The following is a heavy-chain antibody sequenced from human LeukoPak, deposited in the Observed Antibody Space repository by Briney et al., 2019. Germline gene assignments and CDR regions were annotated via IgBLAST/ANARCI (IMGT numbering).Heavy chain of an antibody. CDR1: GFTFSSYT. CDR2: ISSGSNTI. V-gene: IGHV3-48*04. J-gene: IGHJ4*02. Sequence: GGSLRLSCAASGFTFSSYTMTWVRQAPGKGLEWASYISSGSNTIYYAGSVRGRFTISGDNTKNSLYLQMNSLRAEDTAVYYCAIGGTMGRGGNFDYWGQGTLVTVSS. CDR3: AIGGTMGRGGNFDY. D-gene: IGHD3-10*01.